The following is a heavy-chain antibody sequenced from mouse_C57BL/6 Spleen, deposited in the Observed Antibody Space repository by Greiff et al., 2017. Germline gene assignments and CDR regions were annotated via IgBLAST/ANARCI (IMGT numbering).Heavy chain of an antibody. J-gene: IGHJ4*01. V-gene: IGHV1-26*01. CDR1: GYTFTDYY. Sequence: VQLQQSGPELVKPGASVKISCKASGYTFTDYYMTWVKQSHGKSLEWIGDINPNNGGTSHNQKFKGKATMTVDKASSTAYMELRSLTSEYSAVYYCARISIYDYDGYYYAIDYWGQGTSVTVSS. D-gene: IGHD2-4*01. CDR3: ARISIYDYDGYYYAIDY. CDR2: INPNNGGT.